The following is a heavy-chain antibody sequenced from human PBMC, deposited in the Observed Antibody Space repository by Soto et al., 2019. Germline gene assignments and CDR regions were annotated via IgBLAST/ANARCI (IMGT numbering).Heavy chain of an antibody. CDR3: ARMNVDSYQFYYAMDV. CDR2: IFSDNER. J-gene: IGHJ6*02. CDR1: GFSLTTGKMG. Sequence: QVTLKESGPALVKPTETLTLTCTVSGFSLTTGKMGVSWIRQPPGKALEWLADIFSDNERSYSTSLQGRLTISKDTSGSQVVLSMTNVDPVDTATYYCARMNVDSYQFYYAMDVWGQGTTVTVSS. D-gene: IGHD4-17*01. V-gene: IGHV2-26*01.